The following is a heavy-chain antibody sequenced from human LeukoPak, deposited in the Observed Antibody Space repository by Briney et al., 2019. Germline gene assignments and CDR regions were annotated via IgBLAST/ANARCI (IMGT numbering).Heavy chain of an antibody. J-gene: IGHJ4*02. CDR2: IIPIFGTA. D-gene: IGHD2-15*01. Sequence: SVKVSCKASGGTFSSYAISWVRQAPGQGLEWIGRIIPIFGTANYAQKFQGRVTITADKSTSTAYMELSSLRSEDTAVYYCARAAGYCSGGSCYHFDYWGQGTMV. V-gene: IGHV1-69*06. CDR1: GGTFSSYA. CDR3: ARAAGYCSGGSCYHFDY.